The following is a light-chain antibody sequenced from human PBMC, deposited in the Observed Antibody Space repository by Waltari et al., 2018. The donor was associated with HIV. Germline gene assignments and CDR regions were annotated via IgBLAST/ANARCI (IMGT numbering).Light chain of an antibody. Sequence: DIQLTQFPSSLSASVGDRVTITCRASQGVRNDLGWFQQKPGQAPERLIYAASRLQSGVPPRFSGDGSETFFTLTITDLHPEDFATYFCLQHNSYPFITLGQGTRLE. J-gene: IGKJ5*01. CDR3: LQHNSYPFIT. V-gene: IGKV1-17*02. CDR2: AAS. CDR1: QGVRND.